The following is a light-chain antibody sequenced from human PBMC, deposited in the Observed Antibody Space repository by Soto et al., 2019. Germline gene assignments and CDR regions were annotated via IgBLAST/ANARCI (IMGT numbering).Light chain of an antibody. CDR3: QQSYSTPPT. J-gene: IGKJ2*01. V-gene: IGKV1-39*01. CDR1: QSISSY. Sequence: DIPMTQSPSSMSASVGDRVTITGRASQSISSYLNWYQQKPGKAHKLLIYAASSLQSGVPSRFSGSGSGTDLTLTISSLQPEDFATYYCQQSYSTPPTFGQGTKLEIK. CDR2: AAS.